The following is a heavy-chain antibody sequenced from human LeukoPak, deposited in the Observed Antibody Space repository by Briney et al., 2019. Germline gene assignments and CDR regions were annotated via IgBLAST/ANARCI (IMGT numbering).Heavy chain of an antibody. CDR2: ISGSGSGGST. CDR1: GFTFSSSA. D-gene: IGHD5-24*01. V-gene: IGHV3-23*01. CDR3: AKSSYNRFDY. Sequence: GGSLRLSCAASGFTFSSSAMSWVRQAPGKGLEWVSSISGSGSGGSTYYADSVKGRFTISGDNSKNTLYLQMNSLRVEDTAVYYCAKSSYNRFDYWGQGTLVTVSS. J-gene: IGHJ4*02.